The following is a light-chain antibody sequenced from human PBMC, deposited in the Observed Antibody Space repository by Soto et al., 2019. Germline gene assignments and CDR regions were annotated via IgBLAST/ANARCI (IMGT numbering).Light chain of an antibody. V-gene: IGLV2-14*01. J-gene: IGLJ1*01. CDR2: DVS. CDR1: SSDVGGYNY. Sequence: QSALTQPASVSGSPGQSSTISCTGTSSDVGGYNYVSWYQQHPGKAPELMIYDVSNRPSGVSNRFSGSKSGNTASLTISGLQAEDEADYYRSSYTSSTTLYVFGTGTKVTVL. CDR3: SSYTSSTTLYV.